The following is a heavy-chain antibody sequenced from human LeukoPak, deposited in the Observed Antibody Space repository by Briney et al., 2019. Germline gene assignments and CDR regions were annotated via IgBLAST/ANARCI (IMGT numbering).Heavy chain of an antibody. CDR3: ARGAIKTGYSSGWYNY. J-gene: IGHJ4*02. CDR1: GYTFTSYD. V-gene: IGHV1-8*01. CDR2: MNPNSGNT. D-gene: IGHD6-19*01. Sequence: ASVKVSCKASGYTFTSYDINWVRQATGQGLEWMGWMNPNSGNTGYAQKFQGRVTMTRNTSISTAYMELSSLRSEDTAVYYCARGAIKTGYSSGWYNYWGQGTLVTVSS.